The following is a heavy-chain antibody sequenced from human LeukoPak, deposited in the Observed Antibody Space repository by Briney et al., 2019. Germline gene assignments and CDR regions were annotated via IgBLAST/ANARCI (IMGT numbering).Heavy chain of an antibody. Sequence: GASLKISCKGPGYSFNSYWISWVRQMPGKGLEWMGRIDPSDSYSNYSPSFQGHVSISADKSISTAYLQWSSLKASDTAVYYCARHTRSGWPYYFDYWGQGTLVTVSS. D-gene: IGHD6-19*01. CDR2: IDPSDSYS. CDR3: ARHTRSGWPYYFDY. V-gene: IGHV5-10-1*01. J-gene: IGHJ4*02. CDR1: GYSFNSYW.